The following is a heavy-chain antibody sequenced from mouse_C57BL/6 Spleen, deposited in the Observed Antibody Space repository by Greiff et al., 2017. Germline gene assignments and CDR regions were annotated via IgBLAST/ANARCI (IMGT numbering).Heavy chain of an antibody. V-gene: IGHV1-50*01. CDR1: GYTFTSYW. CDR2: IDPSASYT. Sequence: QVQLQQPGAELVKPGASVKLSCKASGYTFTSYWMPWVKQRPGQGLEWIGEIDPSASYTNYNQKFKGKATLTVDTSSSTAYMQLSSLTSEDSAVYCCARKGVSYYFDYWGQGTTLTVSS. J-gene: IGHJ2*01. CDR3: ARKGVSYYFDY.